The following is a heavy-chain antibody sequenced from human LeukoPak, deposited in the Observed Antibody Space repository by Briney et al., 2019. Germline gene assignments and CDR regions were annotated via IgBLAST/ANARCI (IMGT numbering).Heavy chain of an antibody. D-gene: IGHD5-24*01. CDR2: IYASGST. CDR1: VGSFSRYY. Sequence: SETLSLTCTGSVGSFSRYYWSWIRQPAGKGLEWIGRIYASGSTNYNSSLKSRATMSVDTSKNQVSLKLSSVTAADTAVYYCATGDGYNPFDYWGQGTLVTVSS. V-gene: IGHV4-4*07. CDR3: ATGDGYNPFDY. J-gene: IGHJ4*02.